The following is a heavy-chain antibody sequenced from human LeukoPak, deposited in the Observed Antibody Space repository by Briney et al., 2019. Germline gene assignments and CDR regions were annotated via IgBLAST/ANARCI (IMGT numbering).Heavy chain of an antibody. J-gene: IGHJ5*02. CDR3: ARKIGYCSSTSCYGWFDP. CDR1: GGSFSGYY. V-gene: IGHV4-34*01. CDR2: INHSGST. D-gene: IGHD2-2*01. Sequence: KASETLSLTCAVYGGSFSGYYWSWIRQPPGKGLEWIGEINHSGSTNYNPSLKSRVTISVDTSKNQFSLKLSSVTAADTAVYYCARKIGYCSSTSCYGWFDPWGQGTLVTVSS.